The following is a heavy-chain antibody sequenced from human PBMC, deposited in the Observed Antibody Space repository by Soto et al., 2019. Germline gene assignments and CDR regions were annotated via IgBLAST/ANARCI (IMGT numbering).Heavy chain of an antibody. CDR3: ARDKITGVFDY. CDR2: INHSGST. V-gene: IGHV4-34*01. Sequence: LETLSLTCGVDDGYISGYYWPRISQPPGTGLEWIGEINHSGSTNYNPSLKSRVTISVDTSKNQFSLKLTSVTAADTAVYYCARDKITGVFDYWGQGTLVTVSS. D-gene: IGHD2-8*02. CDR1: DGYISGYY. J-gene: IGHJ4*02.